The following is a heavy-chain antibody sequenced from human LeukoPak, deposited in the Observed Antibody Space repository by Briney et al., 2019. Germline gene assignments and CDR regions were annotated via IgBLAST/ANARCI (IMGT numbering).Heavy chain of an antibody. J-gene: IGHJ4*02. CDR1: GFTFSSYA. CDR3: ARETSCCDRSFDY. V-gene: IGHV3-23*01. D-gene: IGHD2-2*01. Sequence: QPGGSLRLSCAASGFTFSSYAMSWVRQAPGKGLEWVSAISGSGDSTYYADSVKGRFTISRDNSKNTVYLQMDSLRAEDTAVYYCARETSCCDRSFDYWGQGTLVTVSS. CDR2: ISGSGDST.